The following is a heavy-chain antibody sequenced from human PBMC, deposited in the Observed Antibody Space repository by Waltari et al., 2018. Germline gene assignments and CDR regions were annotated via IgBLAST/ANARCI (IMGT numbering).Heavy chain of an antibody. D-gene: IGHD1-26*01. J-gene: IGHJ4*02. CDR3: ARHQVGGRDFEY. Sequence: QVQLHESGPGLVKSSETLSLTCAVSGYSISSGYYWGWIRQPTGKGLEWIGTIYQSGGKYYNPSLKSRITISLDTSKNQFSLKLNSVTAADTAVYYCARHQVGGRDFEYWGQGTLVTVSS. CDR2: IYQSGGK. CDR1: GYSISSGYY. V-gene: IGHV4-38-2*01.